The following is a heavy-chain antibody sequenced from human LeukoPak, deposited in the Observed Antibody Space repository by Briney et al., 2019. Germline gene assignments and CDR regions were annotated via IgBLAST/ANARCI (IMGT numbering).Heavy chain of an antibody. V-gene: IGHV4-34*01. CDR2: INHSGST. CDR3: ARRKGYSYGSREYYFDY. CDR1: GGSFSGYY. J-gene: IGHJ4*02. Sequence: SETLSLTCAVYGGSFSGYYWSWIRQPPGKGLEWIGEINHSGSTNYNPSPKSRVTISVDTSKNQFSLKLSSVTAADTAVYYCARRKGYSYGSREYYFDYWGQGTLVTVSS. D-gene: IGHD5-18*01.